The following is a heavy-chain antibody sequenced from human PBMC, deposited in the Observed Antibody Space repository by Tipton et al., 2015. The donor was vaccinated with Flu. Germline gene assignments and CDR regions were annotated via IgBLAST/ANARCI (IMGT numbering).Heavy chain of an antibody. CDR3: ARLSFYDVDLKNFYFED. J-gene: IGHJ4*02. Sequence: LRLSCTVSGGSVNGYFWSWIRQPPGKGLEWIGGLSYSGTTYYNPSLRSRVVISVDTSKNHFSLKLTSVTVADTAIYYCARLSFYDVDLKNFYFEDWGQGTLVTVSS. V-gene: IGHV4-59*05. CDR1: GGSVNGYF. D-gene: IGHD3-10*02. CDR2: LSYSGTT.